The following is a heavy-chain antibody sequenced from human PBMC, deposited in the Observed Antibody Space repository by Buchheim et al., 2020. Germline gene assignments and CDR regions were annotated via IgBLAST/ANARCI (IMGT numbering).Heavy chain of an antibody. CDR3: ARHHASYTGSYYYYGLDV. D-gene: IGHD1-26*01. J-gene: IGHJ6*02. V-gene: IGHV3-33*01. CDR2: VWYDGSKK. Sequence: QVQLEESGGGVVQPGRSLRLSCAASGFTFSNYGMYWVRQAPGKGLEWVAIVWYDGSKKYYADSVKGQFTISRDNSKYSLFLQMNSLRAEDTAVYYCARHHASYTGSYYYYGLDVWGQGT. CDR1: GFTFSNYG.